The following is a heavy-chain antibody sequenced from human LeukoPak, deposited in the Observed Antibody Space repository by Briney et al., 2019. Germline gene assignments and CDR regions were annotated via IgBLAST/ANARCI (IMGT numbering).Heavy chain of an antibody. D-gene: IGHD3-22*01. J-gene: IGHJ4*02. CDR1: GYTFTSYE. V-gene: IGHV1-8*03. CDR2: MNLNSGNT. Sequence: SVKVSCKPSGYTFTSYEINWVRQAAGQGLEWMGWMNLNSGNTGYAQKFQGRVTITRTTSLRTAYMDVNSLRSHAPARYYLSRGRSDSSGYCFDYWGQGTLVTVSS. CDR3: SRGRSDSSGYCFDY.